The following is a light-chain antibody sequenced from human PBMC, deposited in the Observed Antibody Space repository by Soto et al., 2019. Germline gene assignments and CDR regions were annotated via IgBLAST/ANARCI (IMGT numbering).Light chain of an antibody. CDR1: SSDVGGYNF. Sequence: QSALTQPASVSGSPGQSITISCTGTSSDVGGYNFVSWYEHHPGKAPKLIIYDVYYRPSGVSDRFSGSKSGNTASLTISGLQAEEEADYYCSSYARTSTLVVGTGTKLTVL. CDR2: DVY. V-gene: IGLV2-14*03. J-gene: IGLJ1*01. CDR3: SSYARTSTLV.